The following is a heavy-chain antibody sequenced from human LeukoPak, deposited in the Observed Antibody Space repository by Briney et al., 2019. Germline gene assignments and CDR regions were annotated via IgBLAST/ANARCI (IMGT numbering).Heavy chain of an antibody. J-gene: IGHJ4*02. V-gene: IGHV1-69*13. Sequence: SVTVSCKASGGTFSSYVITWVRQAPGQGLEWMGGIIPIFGTANYAQKFQGRVTITADESTSTAYMELNSLRSEDTAVYYCVRAYDSIRGYFDYWGQGTLVTVSS. D-gene: IGHD3-10*01. CDR3: VRAYDSIRGYFDY. CDR2: IIPIFGTA. CDR1: GGTFSSYV.